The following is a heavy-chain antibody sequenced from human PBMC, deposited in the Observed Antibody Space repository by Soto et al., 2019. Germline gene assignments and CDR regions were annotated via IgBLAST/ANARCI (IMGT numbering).Heavy chain of an antibody. CDR1: GYTFTSYG. J-gene: IGHJ2*01. CDR3: ARDRLQRWLHPRNWYFDL. CDR2: ISAYNGNT. Sequence: QVQLVQSGAEVKKPGASVKVSCKASGYTFTSYGISWVRQAPGQGLEWMGWISAYNGNTNYAQKLQGRVTMTTDTSTSTAYMELRSLRSDDTAVYYCARDRLQRWLHPRNWYFDLWGRGTLVTVSS. D-gene: IGHD5-12*01. V-gene: IGHV1-18*01.